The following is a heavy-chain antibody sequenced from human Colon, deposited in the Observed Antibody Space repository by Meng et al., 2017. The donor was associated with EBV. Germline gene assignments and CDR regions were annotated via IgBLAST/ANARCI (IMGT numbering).Heavy chain of an antibody. CDR3: AKSIYGDFSSCGY. J-gene: IGHJ4*02. CDR1: GFTVNSTY. CDR2: MYSNGDT. D-gene: IGHD4-17*01. Sequence: EWRLEWSGEGPIQPGRSLRLSCTGSGFTVNSTYMAGVRQAPGKGLEWVAVMYSNGDTYYADSMKGRLTISRHASQNTLYLQMNSLRVEDTAVYYCAKSIYGDFSSCGYWGQGTLVTVSS. V-gene: IGHV3-53*01.